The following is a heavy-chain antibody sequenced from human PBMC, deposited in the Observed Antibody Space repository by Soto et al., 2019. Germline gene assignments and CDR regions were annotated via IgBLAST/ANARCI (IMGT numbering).Heavy chain of an antibody. D-gene: IGHD3-3*01. J-gene: IGHJ4*02. V-gene: IGHV3-15*01. CDR2: IKSKTDGGTT. CDR3: TTHAHDYDFWSGYYFDY. CDR1: GFTFSNAW. Sequence: GGSLRLSCAASGFTFSNAWMSWVRQAPGKGLEWVGRIKSKTDGGTTDYAAPVKGRFTISRDDSKNTLYLQMNSLKTEDTAVYYCTTHAHDYDFWSGYYFDYWGQGTLVTVSS.